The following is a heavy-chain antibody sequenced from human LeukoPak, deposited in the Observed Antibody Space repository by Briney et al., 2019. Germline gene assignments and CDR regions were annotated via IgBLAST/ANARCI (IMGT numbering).Heavy chain of an antibody. Sequence: GGSLRLSCAASGFTFSSYAMSWVRQAPGKGLEWVSAISGSGGSTYYADSVQGRFTISRDNSNNTLYLQMNSLRAEDTAVYYCAKMPTSWYDGSGPFDYWGQGTLVTVSS. J-gene: IGHJ4*02. CDR1: GFTFSSYA. CDR2: ISGSGGST. V-gene: IGHV3-23*01. D-gene: IGHD3-22*01. CDR3: AKMPTSWYDGSGPFDY.